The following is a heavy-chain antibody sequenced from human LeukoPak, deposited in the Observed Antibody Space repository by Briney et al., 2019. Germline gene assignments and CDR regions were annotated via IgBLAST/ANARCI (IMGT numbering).Heavy chain of an antibody. CDR3: ARLQLWYFDL. CDR1: GFTFSSYG. D-gene: IGHD5-18*01. Sequence: GGSLRLSCAASGFTFSSYGMHWVRQAPGKGLEWVSVIYSGGSTYYADSVKGRFTISRDNSKNTLYLQMNSLRAEDTAVYYCARLQLWYFDLWGRGTLVTVSS. V-gene: IGHV3-53*01. CDR2: IYSGGST. J-gene: IGHJ2*01.